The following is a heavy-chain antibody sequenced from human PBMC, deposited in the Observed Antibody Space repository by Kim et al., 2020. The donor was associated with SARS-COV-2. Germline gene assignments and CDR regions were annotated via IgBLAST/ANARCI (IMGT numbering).Heavy chain of an antibody. CDR2: ISAYNGNT. V-gene: IGHV1-18*01. CDR3: ARVGGSIAVNYYYYGMDV. Sequence: ASVKVSCKASGYTFTSYGISWVRQAPGQGLEWMGWISAYNGNTNYAPKLQGRVTMTTDTSTSTAYMELRSLRSDDTAVYYCARVGGSIAVNYYYYGMDVWGQGTTVTVSS. CDR1: GYTFTSYG. J-gene: IGHJ6*02. D-gene: IGHD6-19*01.